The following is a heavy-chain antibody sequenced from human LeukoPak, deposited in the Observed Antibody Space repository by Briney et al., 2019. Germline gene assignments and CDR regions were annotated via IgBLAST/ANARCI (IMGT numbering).Heavy chain of an antibody. J-gene: IGHJ3*02. V-gene: IGHV4-39*07. CDR2: IYYSGST. D-gene: IGHD5-12*01. CDR3: ASYTPWLRAFDI. CDR1: GGSISSSSYY. Sequence: SETQSLTCTVSGGSISSSSYYWGWIRQPPGKGLEWIGSIYYSGSTYYNPSLKSRVTISVDTSKNQFSLKLSSVTAADTAVYYCASYTPWLRAFDIWGQGTMVTVSS.